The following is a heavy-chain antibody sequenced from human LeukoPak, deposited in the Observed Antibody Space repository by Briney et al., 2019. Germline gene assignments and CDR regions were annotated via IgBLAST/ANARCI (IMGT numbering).Heavy chain of an antibody. Sequence: KSGGSLRLSCAVSGFTLTDKYMSWIRQAPGKGLEWVAYINNVGNIIYYADSVKGRFTISRDNAKQSLYLQMNSLRAEDTAVYYCARDSLVVAGPLDYWGQGTLVTVSS. CDR3: ARDSLVVAGPLDY. D-gene: IGHD6-19*01. J-gene: IGHJ4*02. CDR2: INNVGNII. CDR1: GFTLTDKY. V-gene: IGHV3-11*04.